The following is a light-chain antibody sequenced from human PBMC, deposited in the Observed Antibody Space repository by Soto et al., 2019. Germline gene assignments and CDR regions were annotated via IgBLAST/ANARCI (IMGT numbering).Light chain of an antibody. CDR3: QQTRRAPRT. V-gene: IGKV1-39*01. J-gene: IGKJ2*01. CDR1: QPISSY. Sequence: DIQMTQSPASLSASVGDRVAITCRASQPISSYLNWYQHKPGKAPTLLIYAASNLQSGVPSRFSGSGSGTDFTLTISSLELEDFATYYCQQTRRAPRTFGPGTTLEIK. CDR2: AAS.